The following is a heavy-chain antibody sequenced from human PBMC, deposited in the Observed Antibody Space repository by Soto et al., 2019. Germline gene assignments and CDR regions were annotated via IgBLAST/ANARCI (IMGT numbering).Heavy chain of an antibody. J-gene: IGHJ4*01. Sequence: PGGSLRLSCAASGFTFSSYWMSWVRQAPGKGLKWVANIKQDGSEKYYVDSVKGRFTISRDTSKNMLYLQMNSLRAEDTAIYYCAKDSHWAIISPTHDYWGHGTLVTVSS. CDR3: AKDSHWAIISPTHDY. CDR2: IKQDGSEK. V-gene: IGHV3-7*05. D-gene: IGHD2-2*01. CDR1: GFTFSSYW.